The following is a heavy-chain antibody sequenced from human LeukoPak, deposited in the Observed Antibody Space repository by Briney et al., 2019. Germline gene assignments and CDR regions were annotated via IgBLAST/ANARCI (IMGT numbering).Heavy chain of an antibody. V-gene: IGHV3-66*01. D-gene: IGHD3-10*01. CDR3: ARDRYYYGSGSYYYFDY. Sequence: PGGSLRLSCAASGFTVSSNYMSWVRQTPGKGLEWVSDIYNGGSTYYADSVKGRFTISRDNSKNTLYLQMNSLRGEDTAVYYCARDRYYYGSGSYYYFDYWGQGTLVTVSS. CDR1: GFTVSSNY. CDR2: IYNGGST. J-gene: IGHJ4*02.